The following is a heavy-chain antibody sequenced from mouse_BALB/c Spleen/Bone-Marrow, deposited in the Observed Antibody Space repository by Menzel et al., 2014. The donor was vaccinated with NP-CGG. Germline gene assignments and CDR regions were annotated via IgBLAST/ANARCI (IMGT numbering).Heavy chain of an antibody. CDR1: GYTFTYYT. CDR2: INPNSDYT. J-gene: IGHJ3*01. Sequence: VMLVESGAELARPGASVKMSCKASGYTFTYYTMYWVKQRPGQGLEWIGYINPNSDYTNYNQKFKDKATLTADKSSSTAYMQLSSLTSEDSAVYYCAREVYGSWFAYWGQGTLVTGSA. D-gene: IGHD2-2*01. CDR3: AREVYGSWFAY. V-gene: IGHV1-4*01.